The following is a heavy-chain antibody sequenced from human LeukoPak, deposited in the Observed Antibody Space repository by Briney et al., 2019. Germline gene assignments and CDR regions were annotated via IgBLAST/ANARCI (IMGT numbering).Heavy chain of an antibody. D-gene: IGHD2-21*02. J-gene: IGHJ3*02. Sequence: ASVKVSCKAAGYIFTNYYMHWVRQAPGQGLEWMGIINPGGGSTSYAQKFQGRVTMTRDTSTSTVYMELSSLRSEDTAVYYCARDRIVVVTAMDEPDDAFDIWGQGTMVTVSS. CDR1: GYIFTNYY. V-gene: IGHV1-46*01. CDR3: ARDRIVVVTAMDEPDDAFDI. CDR2: INPGGGST.